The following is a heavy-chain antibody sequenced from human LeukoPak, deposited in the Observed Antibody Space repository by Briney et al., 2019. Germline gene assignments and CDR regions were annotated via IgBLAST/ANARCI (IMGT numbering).Heavy chain of an antibody. CDR3: ARGSGSPYYYYMDV. D-gene: IGHD3-10*01. CDR1: VYMFTSYA. Sequence: GASVKVSCQASVYMFTSYAIHWVREAPGQGGEGLGWISVYNGKTDYAEGLQGRVTMTTDRSTNTAFMELRSLRSDDTAIYFCARGSGSPYYYYMDVWGKGTAVTVSS. V-gene: IGHV1-18*01. CDR2: ISVYNGKT. J-gene: IGHJ6*03.